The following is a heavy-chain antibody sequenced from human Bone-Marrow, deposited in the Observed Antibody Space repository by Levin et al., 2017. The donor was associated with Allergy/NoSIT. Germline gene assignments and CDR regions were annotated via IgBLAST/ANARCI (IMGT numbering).Heavy chain of an antibody. CDR2: ITWNSSQI. CDR1: GFTFDDYA. D-gene: IGHD1-1*01. V-gene: IGHV3-9*01. Sequence: GGSLRLSCETSGFTFDDYAMHWVRQAPGKGLEWVSSITWNSSQIAYADSVKGRCTISRDNAKNSLYLQMKSLRSEDTALYYCAKDRGRGTALRYFGMDVWGQGTTVTVFS. J-gene: IGHJ6*02. CDR3: AKDRGRGTALRYFGMDV.